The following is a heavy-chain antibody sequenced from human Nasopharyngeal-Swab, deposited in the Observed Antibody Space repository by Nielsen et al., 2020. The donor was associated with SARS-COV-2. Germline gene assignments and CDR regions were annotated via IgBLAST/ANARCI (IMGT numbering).Heavy chain of an antibody. D-gene: IGHD2-15*01. V-gene: IGHV1-2*02. CDR1: GYTFTGYY. CDR2: INPNSGGT. Sequence: APVKVSCKASGYTFTGYYMHWVRQAPGQGLEWMGWINPNSGGTNYAQKFQGRVTMTRDTSISTAYMELSRLRSDDTAVYYCATRGEVVVAATGYYYYGMDVWGQGTTVTVSS. CDR3: ATRGEVVVAATGYYYYGMDV. J-gene: IGHJ6*02.